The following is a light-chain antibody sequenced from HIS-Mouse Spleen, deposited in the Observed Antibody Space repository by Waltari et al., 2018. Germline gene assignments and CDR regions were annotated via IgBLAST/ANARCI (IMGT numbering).Light chain of an antibody. CDR1: ALPKKY. J-gene: IGLJ2*01. CDR3: YSTDSSGNHRV. CDR2: EDS. V-gene: IGLV3-10*01. Sequence: SYDLTQPPSVSGPPGQTARTTCPGEALPKKYAYWYQQKSGQAPVLVIYEDSKRPSGIPERFSGSSSGTMATLTISGAQVEDEADYYCYSTDSSGNHRVFGGGTKLTVL.